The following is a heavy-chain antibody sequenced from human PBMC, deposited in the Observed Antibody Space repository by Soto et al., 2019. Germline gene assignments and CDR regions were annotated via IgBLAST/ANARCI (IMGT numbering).Heavy chain of an antibody. V-gene: IGHV4-39*01. CDR3: ARMTGRHLDY. CDR2: IDYSGTA. CDR1: SGSISVTNVF. J-gene: IGHJ4*02. Sequence: SETLSLTCTVSSGSISVTNVFWGWVRQPPGKGLEWIGNIDYSGTAYFSPSLATRVTFHVDTSKNQFSLTLYSVTAADTAVYYCARMTGRHLDYWGQGILVTVSS.